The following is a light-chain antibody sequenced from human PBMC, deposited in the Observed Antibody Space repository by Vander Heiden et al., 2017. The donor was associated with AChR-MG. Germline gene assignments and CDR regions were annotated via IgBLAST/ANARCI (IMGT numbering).Light chain of an antibody. CDR1: GSGVGGYNY. CDR2: EVS. CDR3: SSFGGV. V-gene: IGLV2-8*01. Sequence: QSALTQPPSASGSPGPSVTISCTATGSGVGGYNYVSWYQQHPGNAPKRMIYEVSKRPSGVPDRFSGSKSGNTASLTVSGLQAEDEADYYCSSFGGVFGGGTKLNGL. J-gene: IGLJ2*01.